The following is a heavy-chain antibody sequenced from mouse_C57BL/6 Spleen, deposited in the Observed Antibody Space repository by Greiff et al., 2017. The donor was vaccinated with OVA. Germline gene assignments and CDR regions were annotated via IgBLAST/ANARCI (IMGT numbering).Heavy chain of an antibody. CDR3: ARSDYYGSSYGYFEG. J-gene: IGHJ1*03. CDR2: IYPGSGST. CDR1: GYTFTSYW. V-gene: IGHV1-55*01. D-gene: IGHD1-1*01. Sequence: QVQLQQPGAELVKPGASVKMSCKASGYTFTSYWINWVKQRPGQGLEWIGDIYPGSGSTNYNEKFKGKATLTVDTSSSTAYMQLSSLTSEDSAVYDCARSDYYGSSYGYFEGWGTGTTVTVSS.